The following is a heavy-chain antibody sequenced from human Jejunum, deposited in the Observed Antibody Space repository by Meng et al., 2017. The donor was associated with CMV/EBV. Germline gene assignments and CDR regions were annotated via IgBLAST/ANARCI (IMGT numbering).Heavy chain of an antibody. Sequence: TFTSYWMHWVRQGPGKGPVWVSRINVDGSSRSYADSVKGRFTISRDNAKNTLYLQMNSLRVEDTAVYYCAREQVPVDIAAAGSPGYWGQGTLVTVSS. D-gene: IGHD6-13*01. CDR3: AREQVPVDIAAAGSPGY. J-gene: IGHJ4*02. V-gene: IGHV3-74*01. CDR2: INVDGSSR. CDR1: TFTSYW.